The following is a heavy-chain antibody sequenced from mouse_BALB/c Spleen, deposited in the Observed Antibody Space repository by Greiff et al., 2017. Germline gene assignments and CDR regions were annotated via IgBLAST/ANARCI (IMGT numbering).Heavy chain of an antibody. D-gene: IGHD1-1*01. CDR2: INPSNGGT. Sequence: SGAELVKPGASVKLSCKASGYTFTSYYMYWVKQRPGQGLEWIGEINPSNGGTNFNEKFKSKATLTVDKSSSTAYMQLSSLTSEDSAVYYVERWGYYGSHAMDDWGQGTSVTVSS. V-gene: IGHV1S81*02. CDR3: ERWGYYGSHAMDD. CDR1: GYTFTSYY. J-gene: IGHJ4*01.